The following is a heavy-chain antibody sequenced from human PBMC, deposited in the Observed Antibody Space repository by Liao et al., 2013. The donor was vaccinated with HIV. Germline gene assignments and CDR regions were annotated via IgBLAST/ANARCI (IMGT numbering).Heavy chain of an antibody. Sequence: QVQLQESGPGLVRPSETLSLTCTISNGSISTYYWHWIRQPPGKGLEWIGYIYYSGSTNYNPSLKSRVTISVDTSKNQFSLKLSSVTAADTAVYYCASLIAARNYWGQGTLVTVSS. D-gene: IGHD6-6*01. CDR2: IYYSGST. J-gene: IGHJ4*02. CDR3: ASLIAARNY. CDR1: NGSISTYY. V-gene: IGHV4-59*12.